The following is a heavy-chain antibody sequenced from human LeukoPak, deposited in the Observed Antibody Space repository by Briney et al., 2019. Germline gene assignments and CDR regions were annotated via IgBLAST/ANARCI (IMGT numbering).Heavy chain of an antibody. D-gene: IGHD2-2*02. CDR2: ISAYNGNT. CDR3: ARDLRSQLLYGHWYWFDP. V-gene: IGHV1-18*01. CDR1: GYTFTSYG. Sequence: GAXVKVSCKASGYTFTSYGISWVRQAPGQGLEWMGWISAYNGNTNYAQKIQGRVTMTTDTSTSTAYMELRSLRSDDTAVYYCARDLRSQLLYGHWYWFDPWGQGTLVTVSS. J-gene: IGHJ5*02.